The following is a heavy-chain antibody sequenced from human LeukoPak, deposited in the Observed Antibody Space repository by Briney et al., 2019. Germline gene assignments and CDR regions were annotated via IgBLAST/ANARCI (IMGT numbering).Heavy chain of an antibody. CDR2: IYHSGST. CDR1: GGSISSGGYY. J-gene: IGHJ4*02. Sequence: SETLSLTCTVSGGSISSGGYYWSWIRQPPGKGLKRIGYIYHSGSTYYNPSLKSRVTISVDRSKNQFSLKLSSVTAADTAVYYCARGRLHGSLRWGQGTLVTVSS. D-gene: IGHD3-10*01. CDR3: ARGRLHGSLR. V-gene: IGHV4-30-2*01.